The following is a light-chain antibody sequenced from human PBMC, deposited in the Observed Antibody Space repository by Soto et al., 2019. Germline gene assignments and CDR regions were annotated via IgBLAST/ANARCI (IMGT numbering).Light chain of an antibody. CDR1: QNIENH. J-gene: IGKJ1*01. Sequence: GEGVAVSFRASQNIENHLAWYQQTPGQAPRLLIHGASTRATGIPTRFSGSGSGTEFTLPISSLHSAEFAVFFWQQYAHCWVFGQGTKVDIK. CDR2: GAS. V-gene: IGKV3-15*01. CDR3: QQYAHCWV.